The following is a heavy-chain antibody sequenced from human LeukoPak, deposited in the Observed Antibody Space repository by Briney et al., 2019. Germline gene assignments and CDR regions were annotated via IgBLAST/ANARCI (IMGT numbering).Heavy chain of an antibody. CDR3: ARERGLADAFDI. D-gene: IGHD2-15*01. CDR2: ISYDGSNK. Sequence: GGSLRLSCAASGSTFSSYAMHWVRQAPGKGLEWVAVISYDGSNKYYADSVKGRFTISRDNSKNTLYLQMNSLRAEDTAVYYCARERGLADAFDIWGQGTMVTVSS. J-gene: IGHJ3*02. V-gene: IGHV3-30*04. CDR1: GSTFSSYA.